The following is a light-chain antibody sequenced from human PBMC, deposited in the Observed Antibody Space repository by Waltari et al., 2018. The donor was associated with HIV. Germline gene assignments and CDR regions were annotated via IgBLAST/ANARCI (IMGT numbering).Light chain of an antibody. CDR1: TGVVTCDHH. Sequence: QALVPQDPSLTAPPRGTATPSSASGTGVVTCDHHPHWCQQKPGQAPRTLIYHASNKYSGVPARFSGSHLGGKAALTLSGAQPEDEAEYYCVLSYSGVRAVFGGGTWLTVL. V-gene: IGLV7-46*01. CDR3: VLSYSGVRAV. CDR2: HAS. J-gene: IGLJ2*01.